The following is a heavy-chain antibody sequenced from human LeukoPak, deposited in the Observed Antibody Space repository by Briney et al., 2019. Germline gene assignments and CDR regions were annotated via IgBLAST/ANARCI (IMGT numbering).Heavy chain of an antibody. CDR2: ISSSSSYI. CDR3: AGTIVVVPAAIEYSSSWEDY. CDR1: GFTFSSYS. J-gene: IGHJ4*02. Sequence: PGGSLRLSCAASGFTFSSYSMNWVRQAPGKGLEWVSSISSSSSYIYYADSVKGRFTISRDNAKNSLYLQMNSLRAEDTAVYYCAGTIVVVPAAIEYSSSWEDYWGQGTLVTVSS. D-gene: IGHD2-2*01. V-gene: IGHV3-21*01.